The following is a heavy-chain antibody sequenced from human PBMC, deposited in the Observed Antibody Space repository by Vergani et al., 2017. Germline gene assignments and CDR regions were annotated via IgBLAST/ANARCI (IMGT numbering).Heavy chain of an antibody. Sequence: EVQLVESGGGLVQPGGSLRLSCAASGFTVSSNYMSWVRQAPGKGLEWVSVIYSGGSTYYADSVKGRFTISIDNSKNTLYLQMNSLRAEDTAVYYCAKDHERIVLMVYAVLPPRAFDIWGQGTMVTGSS. CDR1: GFTVSSNY. CDR3: AKDHERIVLMVYAVLPPRAFDI. CDR2: IYSGGST. J-gene: IGHJ3*02. D-gene: IGHD2-8*01. V-gene: IGHV3-66*01.